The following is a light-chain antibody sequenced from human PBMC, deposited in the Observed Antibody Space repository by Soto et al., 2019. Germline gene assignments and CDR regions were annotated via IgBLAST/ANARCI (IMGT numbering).Light chain of an antibody. CDR2: DAS. CDR3: QQRSNWPPG. V-gene: IGKV3-11*01. CDR1: QSVSSY. J-gene: IGKJ5*01. Sequence: ETVLTQSPATLSLSPGERATLSCRASQSVSSYLAWYQQKPGQAPRLLIYDASNRATGIPARFSGSGSGTDFTLTISSLEPEDFAVYYCQQRSNWPPGFGQGTRLEIK.